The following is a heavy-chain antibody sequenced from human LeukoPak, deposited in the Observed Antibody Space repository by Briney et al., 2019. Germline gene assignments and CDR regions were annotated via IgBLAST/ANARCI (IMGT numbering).Heavy chain of an antibody. CDR1: GFTFSSYS. Sequence: GGSLRLSCAASGFTFSSYSMNWVRQAPGKGLEWVSSISSSSSYIYYADSVKGRFTISRDNAKNSLYLQTNSLRAEDTAVYYCARERDYSSGYYVVDYWGQGTLVTVSS. D-gene: IGHD3-22*01. J-gene: IGHJ4*02. CDR2: ISSSSSYI. V-gene: IGHV3-21*01. CDR3: ARERDYSSGYYVVDY.